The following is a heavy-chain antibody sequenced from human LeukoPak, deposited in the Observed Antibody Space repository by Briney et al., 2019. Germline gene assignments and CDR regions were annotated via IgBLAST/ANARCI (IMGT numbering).Heavy chain of an antibody. V-gene: IGHV1-8*01. CDR3: ARGPGYDILTGYYDDYYYYGMDV. J-gene: IGHJ6*01. D-gene: IGHD3-9*01. Sequence: ASVKLCCKASGSTFTSYDINWVRQATGQGLEWMGWMNPNSGNAGYAQKFQGRVTMTRNTSISTAYMELSMLRSDDTAVYYCARGPGYDILTGYYDDYYYYGMDVWGQGTTVTVSS. CDR1: GSTFTSYD. CDR2: MNPNSGNA.